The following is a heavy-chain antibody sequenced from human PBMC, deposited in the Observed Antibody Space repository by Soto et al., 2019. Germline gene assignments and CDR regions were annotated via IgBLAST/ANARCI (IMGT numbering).Heavy chain of an antibody. CDR2: ISAYNGNT. CDR3: ARVSCSGGTCYYSDY. CDR1: GYTFTSYG. D-gene: IGHD2-15*01. Sequence: QVQLVQSGAEVKKPGASVKVSCKASGYTFTSYGISWVRQAPGQGLEWMGWISAYNGNTNYAQKLQGRVTMTTDTSXXTAYMELRSLRSDDTAVYYCARVSCSGGTCYYSDYWGQGTLVTVSS. J-gene: IGHJ4*02. V-gene: IGHV1-18*01.